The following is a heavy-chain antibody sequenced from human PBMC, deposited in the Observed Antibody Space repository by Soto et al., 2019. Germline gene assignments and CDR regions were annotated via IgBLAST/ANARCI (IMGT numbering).Heavy chain of an antibody. D-gene: IGHD3-22*01. CDR2: IWYDGRNT. CDR3: ARTAYYYDSSGYYFDF. J-gene: IGHJ4*02. Sequence: QVQLVESGGGVVQPGRSLRLSCAASGFTFSSYVMHWVRQAPGKGLEWVAVIWYDGRNTYYADSVKGRFTISRDNSKNTLYLQMNSLRAEYTAVYYWARTAYYYDSSGYYFDFWGQGTLVTVSS. V-gene: IGHV3-33*01. CDR1: GFTFSSYV.